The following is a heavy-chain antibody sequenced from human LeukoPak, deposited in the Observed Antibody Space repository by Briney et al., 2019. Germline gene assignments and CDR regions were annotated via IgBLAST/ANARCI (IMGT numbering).Heavy chain of an antibody. Sequence: SETLSLSCTVSGGSISSSTYFWGWIRQPPGKGLEWIGSIYHSGSTNYNPSLKSRVTISVDKSKNQFSLKLSSVTAADTAVYYCAGSPTWDTAMVGIDYWGQGTLVTVSS. J-gene: IGHJ4*02. CDR1: GGSISSSTYF. D-gene: IGHD5-18*01. CDR3: AGSPTWDTAMVGIDY. CDR2: IYHSGST. V-gene: IGHV4-39*07.